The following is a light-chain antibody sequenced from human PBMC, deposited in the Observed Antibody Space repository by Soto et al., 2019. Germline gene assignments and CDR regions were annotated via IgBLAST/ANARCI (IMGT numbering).Light chain of an antibody. CDR1: QSVRSNY. J-gene: IGKJ1*01. CDR2: GAS. V-gene: IGKV3-20*01. Sequence: DIVLTQSPGTLSLSPGDRATLSCRASQSVRSNYLAWFQQKPGQAPRLLIYGASSRATGIPDRFIGSGSGTDFTLSITRLEPVDFAVYYCQQYVSSPKTFGQGTKVEIK. CDR3: QQYVSSPKT.